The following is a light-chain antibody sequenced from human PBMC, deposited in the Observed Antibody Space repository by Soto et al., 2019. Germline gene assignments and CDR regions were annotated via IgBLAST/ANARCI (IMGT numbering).Light chain of an antibody. Sequence: QSALTQPRSVSGSPGQSVTISCTGTSIDVGAYNYVSWYQQYPGKAPKLLIYDVTEWPSGVPDRFSGSKSGDTASLAISGLQADDEGHYYCSSYAGGLYLVFGGGTKLTVL. J-gene: IGLJ2*01. CDR1: SIDVGAYNY. CDR2: DVT. V-gene: IGLV2-11*01. CDR3: SSYAGGLYLV.